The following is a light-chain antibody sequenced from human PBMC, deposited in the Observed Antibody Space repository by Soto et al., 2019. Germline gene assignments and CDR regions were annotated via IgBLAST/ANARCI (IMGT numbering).Light chain of an antibody. J-gene: IGKJ5*01. CDR2: AAS. CDR3: QQYGSSRIT. CDR1: QSVNSN. Sequence: EILMTQSPATLSVSPGERATLSCRASQSVNSNLAWYQQKPGQAPRLLIYAASTRATGIPDRFSGSGSGTDFTLTISRLEPEDFAVYYCQQYGSSRITFGQGTRMEIK. V-gene: IGKV3-20*01.